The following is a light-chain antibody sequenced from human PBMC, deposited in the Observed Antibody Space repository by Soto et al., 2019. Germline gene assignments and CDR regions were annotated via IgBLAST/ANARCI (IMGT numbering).Light chain of an antibody. CDR2: EVS. V-gene: IGLV2-8*01. Sequence: QSALTQPPSASGSPGQSVTISCTGTSSDIGVYNYVSWYQQHPGKAPKLMIYEVSERPSGVPDRFSGSKSGNTASLTVSGLQTEDEADYYCSSYAGSNNPYVFGTGTKLTVL. J-gene: IGLJ1*01. CDR3: SSYAGSNNPYV. CDR1: SSDIGVYNY.